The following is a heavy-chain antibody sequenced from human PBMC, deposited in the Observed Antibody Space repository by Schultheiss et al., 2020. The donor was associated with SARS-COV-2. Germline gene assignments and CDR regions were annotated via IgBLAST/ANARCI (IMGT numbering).Heavy chain of an antibody. J-gene: IGHJ4*02. CDR3: ARAFQSGYSYGYDTADFDY. D-gene: IGHD5-18*01. CDR1: GYTFTGYY. V-gene: IGHV1-2*02. Sequence: ASVKVSCKASGYTFTGYYMHWVRQAPGQGLEWMGWINPNSGGTNYAQKFQGRVTMTRDTSISTAYMELSRLRSDDTAVYYCARAFQSGYSYGYDTADFDYWGQGTLVTVSS. CDR2: INPNSGGT.